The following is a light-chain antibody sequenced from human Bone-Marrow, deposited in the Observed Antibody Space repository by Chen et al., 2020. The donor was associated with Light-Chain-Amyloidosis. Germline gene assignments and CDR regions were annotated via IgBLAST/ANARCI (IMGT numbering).Light chain of an antibody. J-gene: IGLJ3*02. V-gene: IGLV6-57*01. CDR2: EED. CDR1: SGSIATNY. Sequence: NFMLTQPHSVSESPGKTVIISCTRSSGSIATNYVQWYQQRPGSSPTTVFYEEDQRPSGVPDRFSGAIDRSSNSASLTISGLKTEDEADYYCQSYQGSSQGVFGGGTKLTVL. CDR3: QSYQGSSQGV.